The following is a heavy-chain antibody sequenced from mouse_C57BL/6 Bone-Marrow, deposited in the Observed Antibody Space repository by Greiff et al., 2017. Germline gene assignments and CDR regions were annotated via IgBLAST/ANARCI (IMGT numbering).Heavy chain of an antibody. V-gene: IGHV14-2*01. CDR1: GFNIKDYY. CDR3: TRSLIYYGTNY. Sequence: VQLQQSGAELVKPGASVKLSCTASGFNIKDYYIHWVKQRTEQGLEWIGRIDPEDGETKYAPKFQDKATITADTSSNTAYLQLSSLTSEDTAVYYCTRSLIYYGTNYWGQGNTLTVSS. CDR2: IDPEDGET. D-gene: IGHD1-1*01. J-gene: IGHJ2*01.